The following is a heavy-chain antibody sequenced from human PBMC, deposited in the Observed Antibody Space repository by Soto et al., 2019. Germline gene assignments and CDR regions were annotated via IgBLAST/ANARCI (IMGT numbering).Heavy chain of an antibody. Sequence: QVQLVQSGAEVKKPGASVKVSCKASGYTFTIYGISWVRQAPGQGLEWMGWISGYNGNTDYAQNLQDRVTLTTDASTSSVYMELRSLRSDXTAVYXCARVDYYDSSGYYGYWGQGTLITVSS. V-gene: IGHV1-18*04. J-gene: IGHJ4*02. CDR3: ARVDYYDSSGYYGY. D-gene: IGHD3-22*01. CDR2: ISGYNGNT. CDR1: GYTFTIYG.